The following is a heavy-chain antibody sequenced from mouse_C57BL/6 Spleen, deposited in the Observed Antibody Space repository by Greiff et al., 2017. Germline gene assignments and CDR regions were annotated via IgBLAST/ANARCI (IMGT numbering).Heavy chain of an antibody. V-gene: IGHV1-61*01. Sequence: QVQLQQPGAELVRPGSSVKLSCKASGYTFTSYWMDWVKQRPGQGLEWIGNIYPSDSETHYNQKFKDKATLTVDKSSSTAYMQLSSLTSEDSAVYYGARGYYDYEGAMDYWGQGTSVTVSS. CDR3: ARGYYDYEGAMDY. CDR2: IYPSDSET. J-gene: IGHJ4*01. D-gene: IGHD2-4*01. CDR1: GYTFTSYW.